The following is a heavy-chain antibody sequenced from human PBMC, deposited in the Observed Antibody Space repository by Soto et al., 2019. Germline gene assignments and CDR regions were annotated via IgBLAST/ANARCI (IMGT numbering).Heavy chain of an antibody. Sequence: QVQLVESGGGLVKPGGSLRLSCAASGFTFSDFSMTWIRQAPGKELEWLSYISNTGITSHNTDSVKGRFTISRDNAQNSLYFHMSSLRAADTAVYYCARGDTNPEAPLDHWGLGTLVIVSS. CDR2: ISNTGITS. J-gene: IGHJ4*02. CDR1: GFTFSDFS. V-gene: IGHV3-11*01. D-gene: IGHD2-21*02. CDR3: ARGDTNPEAPLDH.